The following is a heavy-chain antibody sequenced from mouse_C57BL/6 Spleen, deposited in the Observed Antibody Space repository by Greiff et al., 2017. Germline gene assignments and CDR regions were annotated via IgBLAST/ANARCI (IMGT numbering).Heavy chain of an antibody. V-gene: IGHV1-74*01. Sequence: VQLQQPGAELVKPGASVKVSCKASGYTFTSYWMHWVKQRPGQGLEWIGRIHPSDSDTNYNQKFKGKATLTVDKSSSTAYMQLSSLTSEDSAVSYYSIHGNYAQYYFDYWGQGTTLTVSS. CDR2: IHPSDSDT. CDR3: SIHGNYAQYYFDY. D-gene: IGHD2-1*01. J-gene: IGHJ2*01. CDR1: GYTFTSYW.